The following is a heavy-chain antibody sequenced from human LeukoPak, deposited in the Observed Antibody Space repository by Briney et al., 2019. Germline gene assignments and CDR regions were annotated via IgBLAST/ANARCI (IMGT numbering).Heavy chain of an antibody. D-gene: IGHD1-26*01. CDR3: ARYGTSDD. CDR2: ISSGGDYK. J-gene: IGHJ4*02. V-gene: IGHV3-21*01. Sequence: GGSLRLSCAASGFTFSSFSMNWVRQAPGKGLEWVSSISSGGDYKHYADSVKGRFTISRDNAKNSLYLQMNSLRAEDTAVYYCARYGTSDDWGQGTLVTVSS. CDR1: GFTFSSFS.